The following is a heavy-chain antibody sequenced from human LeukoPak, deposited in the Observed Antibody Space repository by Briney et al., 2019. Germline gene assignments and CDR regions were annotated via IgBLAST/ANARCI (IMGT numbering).Heavy chain of an antibody. D-gene: IGHD3-16*02. CDR1: GGSISSGDYY. V-gene: IGHV4-30-4*01. J-gene: IGHJ3*02. CDR2: IYCSGST. Sequence: PSETLSLTCTVSGGSISSGDYYWSWIRQPPGKGLEWIGYIYCSGSTYYNPSLKSRVTISVDTSKNQFSLKLSSVTAADTAVYYCARVNSIMITFGGVIANAFDIWGQGTMVTVSS. CDR3: ARVNSIMITFGGVIANAFDI.